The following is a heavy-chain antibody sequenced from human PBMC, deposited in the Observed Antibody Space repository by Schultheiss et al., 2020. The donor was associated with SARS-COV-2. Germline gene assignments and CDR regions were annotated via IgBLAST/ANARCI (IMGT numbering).Heavy chain of an antibody. Sequence: GGSLRLSCAASGFTFDDYAMSWVRQAPGKGLEWVSVISGSGGSTYYADSLKGRFTISRDNSKNTLYLQMNSLRAEDTAVYYCAKDAKQQLVAECFDYWGQGTLVTVSS. V-gene: IGHV3-23*01. D-gene: IGHD6-13*01. CDR1: GFTFDDYA. CDR2: ISGSGGST. J-gene: IGHJ4*02. CDR3: AKDAKQQLVAECFDY.